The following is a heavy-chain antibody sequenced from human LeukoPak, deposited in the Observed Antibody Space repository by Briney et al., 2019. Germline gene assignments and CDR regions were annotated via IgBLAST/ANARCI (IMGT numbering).Heavy chain of an antibody. CDR2: IIPIFGTA. Sequence: SVKVSCKASGGTFSSYAISWVRQAPGQGLEWMGGIIPIFGTANYAQKFQGRVTMTTDTSTSTAYMELSSLRSEDTAVYYCARDRGGSGWYNWFDPWGQGTLVTVSS. CDR3: ARDRGGSGWYNWFDP. D-gene: IGHD6-19*01. J-gene: IGHJ5*02. CDR1: GGTFSSYA. V-gene: IGHV1-69*05.